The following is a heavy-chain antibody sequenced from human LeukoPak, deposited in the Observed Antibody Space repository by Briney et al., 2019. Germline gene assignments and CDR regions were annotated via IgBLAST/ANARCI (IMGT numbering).Heavy chain of an antibody. CDR2: INAGNGNT. V-gene: IGHV1-3*01. D-gene: IGHD6-19*01. Sequence: ASVKVSCKASGYTFTSYAMHWVRQAPGQRLEWMGWINAGNGNTKYSQKFQGRVTITRDTSASTAYMELSSLRSEDTAVYYCARGPEIAVAGTNAFDIWGQGTMVTVSS. CDR1: GYTFTSYA. J-gene: IGHJ3*02. CDR3: ARGPEIAVAGTNAFDI.